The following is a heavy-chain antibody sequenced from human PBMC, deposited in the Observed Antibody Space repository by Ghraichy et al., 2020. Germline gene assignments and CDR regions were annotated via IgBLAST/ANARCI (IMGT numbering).Heavy chain of an antibody. D-gene: IGHD5-24*01. CDR1: GGSISSSNYY. CDR2: ISYSGST. J-gene: IGHJ4*02. CDR3: ARQEDGYKYGYYFDY. V-gene: IGHV4-39*01. Sequence: SETLSLTCTVSGGSISSSNYYWGWIRQPPGKGLEWVGSISYSGSTYYNPSLRSRVTMSVDTSKKQFSLRLSSVTAADTAVYYCARQEDGYKYGYYFDYWGQGILVTVSS.